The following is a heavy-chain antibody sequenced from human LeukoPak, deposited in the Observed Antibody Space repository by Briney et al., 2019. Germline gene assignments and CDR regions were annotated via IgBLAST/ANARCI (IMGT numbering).Heavy chain of an antibody. D-gene: IGHD6-13*01. CDR2: ISGSGGST. CDR1: GFTFSSYA. CDR3: AKRSRWGAAAGTGGFYYYYMDV. Sequence: GGSLRLSCAASGFTFSSYAMSRVRQAPGKGLEWVSAISGSGGSTYYADSVKGRFTISRDNSKNTLYLQMNSLRAEDTAVYYCAKRSRWGAAAGTGGFYYYYMDVWGKGTTVTVSS. V-gene: IGHV3-23*01. J-gene: IGHJ6*03.